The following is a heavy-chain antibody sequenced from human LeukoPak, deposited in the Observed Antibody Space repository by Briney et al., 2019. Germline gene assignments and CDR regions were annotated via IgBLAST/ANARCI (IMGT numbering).Heavy chain of an antibody. D-gene: IGHD5-12*01. CDR2: IYYSGST. Sequence: SQTLSLTCTVSGGSISSGGYYWSWIRQHPGKGLGWIGYIYYSGSTYYNPSLKSRVTISVDTSKNQFSLKLSSVTAADTAVYYCARGVVVATIQGPGFFFDYWGQGTLVTVSS. CDR3: ARGVVVATIQGPGFFFDY. J-gene: IGHJ4*02. V-gene: IGHV4-31*03. CDR1: GGSISSGGYY.